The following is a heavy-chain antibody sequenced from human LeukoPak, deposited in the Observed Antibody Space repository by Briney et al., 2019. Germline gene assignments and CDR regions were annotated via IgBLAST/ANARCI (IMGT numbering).Heavy chain of an antibody. D-gene: IGHD1-26*01. CDR3: AREGWDLNALDI. V-gene: IGHV3-11*04. J-gene: IGHJ3*02. Sequence: GGSLRLSCTGSGFTFSAYYMSWIRQAPGKGLMWTSYISSRSSNKYYADSVKGRFTISRDNAKNSLYLQMDSLRADDTAVYYCAREGWDLNALDIWGQGTMVAVSP. CDR2: ISSRSSNK. CDR1: GFTFSAYY.